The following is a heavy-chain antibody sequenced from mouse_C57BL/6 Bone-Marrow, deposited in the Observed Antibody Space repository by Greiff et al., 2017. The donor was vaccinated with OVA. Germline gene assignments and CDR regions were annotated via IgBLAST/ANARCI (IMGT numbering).Heavy chain of an antibody. CDR2: IYPGDGDT. CDR3: ASRRTPLYAMDY. J-gene: IGHJ4*01. V-gene: IGHV1-80*01. D-gene: IGHD6-1*01. CDR1: GYAFSSYW. Sequence: VKLKESGAELVKPGASVKISCKASGYAFSSYWMNWVKQRPGKGLEWIGQIYPGDGDTNYNGKFKGKATLTADKSSSTAYMQLSSLTSEDSAVYFCASRRTPLYAMDYWGQGTSVTVSS.